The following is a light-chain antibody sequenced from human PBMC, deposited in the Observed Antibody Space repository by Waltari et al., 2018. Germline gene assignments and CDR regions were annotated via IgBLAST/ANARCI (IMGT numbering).Light chain of an antibody. Sequence: QSALTQAASVSGSPGQSLTISCTGTSLPVGGYNHLPRYQHHPGKAPKLIISEVSNRPSGVSYRFSGSKSGNTASLTISGLQAEDEADYYCSSYTSSSIPYVFGTGTKVTVL. CDR3: SSYTSSSIPYV. V-gene: IGLV2-14*01. CDR2: EVS. J-gene: IGLJ1*01. CDR1: SLPVGGYNH.